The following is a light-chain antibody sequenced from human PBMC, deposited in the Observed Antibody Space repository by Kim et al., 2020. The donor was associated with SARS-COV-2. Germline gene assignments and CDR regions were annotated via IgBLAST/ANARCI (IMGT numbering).Light chain of an antibody. CDR2: DVT. CDR1: SSDVGGYNY. Sequence: GRSITISCTGASSDVGGYNYVSWYQRHPGKAPEVLIFDVTERPSGVSNRFSGSKSGNTASLTISGLQAEDEADYYCSSYTSSSTVVFGGGTQLTVL. J-gene: IGLJ2*01. CDR3: SSYTSSSTVV. V-gene: IGLV2-14*03.